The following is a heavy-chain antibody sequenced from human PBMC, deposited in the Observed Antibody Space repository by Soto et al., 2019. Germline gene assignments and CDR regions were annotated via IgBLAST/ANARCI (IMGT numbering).Heavy chain of an antibody. CDR2: LRSKVKSYAT. CDR1: GFTFSVSA. J-gene: IGHJ5*02. V-gene: IGHV3-73*02. CDR3: TRQRGYSSGQCWFDP. D-gene: IGHD5-18*01. Sequence: EVQLVESGGGVVQPGGSLKLSCAASGFTFSVSAMHWVRQASGKGLEWVGRLRSKVKSYATAYAASVKGRFTISRDDSNNTACLQMNSLNTEDTAEYYCTRQRGYSSGQCWFDPWGQGTLVTVSS.